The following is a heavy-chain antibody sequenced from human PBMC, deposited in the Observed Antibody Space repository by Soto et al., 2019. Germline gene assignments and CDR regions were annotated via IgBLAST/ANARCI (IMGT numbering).Heavy chain of an antibody. CDR1: GFTFSSYA. V-gene: IGHV3-30-3*01. CDR3: ARVFEGYSGYDFDY. D-gene: IGHD5-12*01. Sequence: GGSLRLSCAASGFTFSSYAMHWVRQAPGKGLEWVAVISYDGSNKYYADSVKGRFTISRDNSKNPLYLQMNSLRAEDTAVYYCARVFEGYSGYDFDYWGQGTLVTVSS. CDR2: ISYDGSNK. J-gene: IGHJ4*02.